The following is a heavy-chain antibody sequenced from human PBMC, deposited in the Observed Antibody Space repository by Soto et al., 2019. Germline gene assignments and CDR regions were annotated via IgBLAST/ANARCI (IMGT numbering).Heavy chain of an antibody. V-gene: IGHV2-5*02. Sequence: QITLNESGPTVVRPTEPLTLTCRFSGFSLTTSGVGVGWIRQSPGKAPEWLALIYWDDDKRYSASLKSRPTITKDTSKNQVVLTVSGLDPTDTATYYCAHRVLRTVFGVVTTTAIYFDFWGQGTPVAVSS. D-gene: IGHD3-3*01. CDR3: AHRVLRTVFGVVTTTAIYFDF. CDR2: IYWDDDK. J-gene: IGHJ4*02. CDR1: GFSLTTSGVG.